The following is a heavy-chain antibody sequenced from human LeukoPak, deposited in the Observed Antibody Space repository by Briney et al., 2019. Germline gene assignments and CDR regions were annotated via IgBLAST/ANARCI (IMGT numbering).Heavy chain of an antibody. D-gene: IGHD5-18*01. V-gene: IGHV4-39*01. CDR1: GGSISSSSYY. CDR2: IYYSGST. CDR3: ARSVGYGYFWDY. J-gene: IGHJ4*02. Sequence: PSETLSLTCTVSGGSISSSSYYWGWIRQPPGKGLEWIGSIYYSGSTYYNPSLKSRVTISVDTSKNQFSLKLSSVTAADTAVYYCARSVGYGYFWDYWGQGTLVTVSS.